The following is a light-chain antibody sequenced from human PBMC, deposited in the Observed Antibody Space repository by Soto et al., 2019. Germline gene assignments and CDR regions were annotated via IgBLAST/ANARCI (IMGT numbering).Light chain of an antibody. CDR1: QNINTD. CDR2: HAS. Sequence: DIQMTQSPSTLSASVGDRVTITCRASQNINTDLAWYQQKPGKVPNLLIYHASSLVTGVPSRFSGSGSGTEFTLTISSLQPDDFAAYYCQQYSTLWTFGQGTKVDNK. CDR3: QQYSTLWT. J-gene: IGKJ1*01. V-gene: IGKV1-5*01.